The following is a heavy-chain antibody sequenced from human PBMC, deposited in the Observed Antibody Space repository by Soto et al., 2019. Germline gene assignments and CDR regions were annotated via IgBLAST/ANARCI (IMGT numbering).Heavy chain of an antibody. V-gene: IGHV2-26*01. J-gene: IGHJ6*03. CDR2: IFSYDEK. CDR1: GFSLSNGKVG. Sequence: HVTLKESGPVLVKPTEPLTLTCTVSGFSLSNGKVGVSWIRQPPGKALEWLAHIFSYDEKSYRTSLKSRLTISEDTSKSQVVLTMTNVDPVDTATYYCARILLGRSVAGGYFYMDVWGEGATVTVSS. CDR3: ARILLGRSVAGGYFYMDV. D-gene: IGHD6-19*01.